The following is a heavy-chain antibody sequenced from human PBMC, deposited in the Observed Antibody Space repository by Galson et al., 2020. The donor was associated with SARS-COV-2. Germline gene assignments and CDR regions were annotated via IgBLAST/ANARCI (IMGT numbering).Heavy chain of an antibody. V-gene: IGHV1-69*13. CDR2: IIPIFGTA. Sequence: SVTVSCKASGGTFSSYAISWVRQAPGQGLEWMGGIIPIFGTATYAQKFQGRVTITADESTSTAYMELSSLRSEDTAVYYCARDSQEISDDYGDYVDLGYYDYYGMDVWGQGTTVTVSS. CDR1: GGTFSSYA. J-gene: IGHJ6*02. CDR3: ARDSQEISDDYGDYVDLGYYDYYGMDV. D-gene: IGHD4-17*01.